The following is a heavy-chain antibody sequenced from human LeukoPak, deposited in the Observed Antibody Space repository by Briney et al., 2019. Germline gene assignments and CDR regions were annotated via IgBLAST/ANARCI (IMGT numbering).Heavy chain of an antibody. J-gene: IGHJ4*02. CDR2: ISHDGSNK. CDR3: AKVEYYESSGYLNY. Sequence: GGSLRLSCGASGFTFSSYGMHWVRQAPGKGLEWEAVISHDGSNKYYADSVKGRFTISRDNSKNTLYLQMNSLRAEDTAVYYCAKVEYYESSGYLNYWGQGTLVTVSS. V-gene: IGHV3-30*18. D-gene: IGHD3-22*01. CDR1: GFTFSSYG.